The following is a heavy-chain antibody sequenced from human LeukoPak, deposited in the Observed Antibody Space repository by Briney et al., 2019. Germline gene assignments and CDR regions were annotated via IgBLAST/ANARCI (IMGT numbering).Heavy chain of an antibody. Sequence: PSETLSLTCAVSGYSISSGYYWGWIRQPPGKGLERIGSIYHSGSTYYNPSLRSRVTISVDTSKNQFSLKLSSVTAADTAVYYCARQVAVAGTFYFDYWGQGTLVTVSS. CDR3: ARQVAVAGTFYFDY. CDR1: GYSISSGYY. J-gene: IGHJ4*02. CDR2: IYHSGST. D-gene: IGHD6-19*01. V-gene: IGHV4-38-2*01.